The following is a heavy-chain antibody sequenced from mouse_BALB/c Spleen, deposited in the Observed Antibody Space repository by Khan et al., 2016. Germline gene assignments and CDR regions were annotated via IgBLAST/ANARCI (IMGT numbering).Heavy chain of an antibody. J-gene: IGHJ2*01. D-gene: IGHD2-3*01. CDR2: IFPGSGST. CDR3: ARGLYDGYY. V-gene: IGHV1-77*01. CDR1: GYTITDYV. Sequence: QVQLQQSGPELVKPGASVKMSCKASGYTITDYVITWVKQRTGQGLEWIGEIFPGSGSTYYHEKFKGKATLTADKSSNTVYMQVSSLTSEDSAVYFCARGLYDGYYWGQGTTLTVPS.